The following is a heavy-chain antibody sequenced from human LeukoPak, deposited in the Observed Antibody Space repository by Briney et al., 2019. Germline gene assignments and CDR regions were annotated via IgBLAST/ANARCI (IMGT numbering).Heavy chain of an antibody. CDR2: ISSSSSYI. V-gene: IGHV3-21*01. J-gene: IGHJ4*02. D-gene: IGHD5-18*01. Sequence: GGSLRLSCAASGFTFSSYSMNWVRQAPGKGLEWVSSISSSSSYIYYADSVKGRFTISRDNAKNSLYLQMNSLRAEDTAVYYCARDPGYSYGSGYWGQGTLVTVSS. CDR3: ARDPGYSYGSGY. CDR1: GFTFSSYS.